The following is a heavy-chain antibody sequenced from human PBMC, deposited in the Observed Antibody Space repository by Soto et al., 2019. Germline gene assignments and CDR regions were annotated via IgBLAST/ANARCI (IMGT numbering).Heavy chain of an antibody. CDR2: IIPIFGTA. D-gene: IGHD2-15*01. Sequence: ASVKVSCKASGGTFSSYAISWVRQAPGQGLEWMGGIIPIFGTANYAQKFQGRVTITADESTSTAYMELSSLRSEDTAVYYCTGRYCSGGRCYLHPLLVYFDYWGQGTLVTVSS. CDR3: TGRYCSGGRCYLHPLLVYFDY. V-gene: IGHV1-69*13. J-gene: IGHJ4*02. CDR1: GGTFSSYA.